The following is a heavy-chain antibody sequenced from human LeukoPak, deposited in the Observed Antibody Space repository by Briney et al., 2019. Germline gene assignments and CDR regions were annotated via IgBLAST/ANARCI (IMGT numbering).Heavy chain of an antibody. V-gene: IGHV3-23*01. CDR1: GFTIRSYA. Sequence: GGSLRLSCAASGFTIRSYAMSWVRQAPGKGLEWVSAISGSGGSTYYADSVKGRFTISRDNSKNTLYLQMNSLRAEDTAVYYCAKDRALMVQGVIPVWGQGTLVTVSS. CDR2: ISGSGGST. J-gene: IGHJ4*02. CDR3: AKDRALMVQGVIPV. D-gene: IGHD3-10*01.